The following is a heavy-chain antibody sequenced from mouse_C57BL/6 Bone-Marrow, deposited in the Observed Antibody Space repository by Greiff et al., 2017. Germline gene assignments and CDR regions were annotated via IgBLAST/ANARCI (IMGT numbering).Heavy chain of an antibody. CDR1: GFNIKDYY. CDR3: ARRRNWYFDV. Sequence: EVHLVESGAELVKPGASVKLSCTASGFNIKDYYMHWVKQRPEQGLEWIGRIDPEDGDTKSASKFKGKATITADTSSNTTYLQLSSLTSEDAAVYYCARRRNWYFDVWGTGTTVTVSS. CDR2: IDPEDGDT. V-gene: IGHV14-2*01. J-gene: IGHJ1*03.